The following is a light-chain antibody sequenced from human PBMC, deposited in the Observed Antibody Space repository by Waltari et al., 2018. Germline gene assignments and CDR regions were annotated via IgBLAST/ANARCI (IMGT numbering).Light chain of an antibody. V-gene: IGLV1-40*01. CDR2: GNS. Sequence: QSVLTQPPSVSAAPEQRVTISCTGRSSNIGTGYDVHWYPQLPGTAPKLLIYGNSNRPSGVPDRFSGSKSGTSASLAITGLQAEDEADYYCQSYDSSLSVHVVFGGGTKLTVL. J-gene: IGLJ2*01. CDR1: SSNIGTGYD. CDR3: QSYDSSLSVHVV.